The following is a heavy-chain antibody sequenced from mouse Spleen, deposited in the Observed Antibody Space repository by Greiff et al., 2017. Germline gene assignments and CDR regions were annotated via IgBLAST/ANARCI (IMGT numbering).Heavy chain of an antibody. V-gene: IGHV1-26*01. Sequence: EVQLQQSGPELVKPGASVKISCKASGYTFTDYYMNWVKQSHGKSLEWIGDINPNNGGTSYNQKFKGKATLTVDKSSSTAYMELRSLTSEDSAVYYCARSDMIHYAMEYWGQGTSGTVSS. J-gene: IGHJ4*01. CDR2: INPNNGGT. CDR1: GYTFTDYY. CDR3: ARSDMIHYAMEY. D-gene: IGHD2-3*01.